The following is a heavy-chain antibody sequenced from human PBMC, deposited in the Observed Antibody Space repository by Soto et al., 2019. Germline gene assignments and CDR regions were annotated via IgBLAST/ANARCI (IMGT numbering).Heavy chain of an antibody. V-gene: IGHV3-7*01. D-gene: IGHD1-1*01. CDR3: ARDLSTTPDGFDY. J-gene: IGHJ4*02. CDR1: GFTFSSYW. CDR2: IKQDGSEK. Sequence: GESLKISCAASGFTFSSYWMSWVRQAPGKGLEWVANIKQDGSEKYYVDSVKGRFTISRDNAKNSLYLQMNSLRAEDTTVYYCARDLSTTPDGFDYWGQGTLVTVSS.